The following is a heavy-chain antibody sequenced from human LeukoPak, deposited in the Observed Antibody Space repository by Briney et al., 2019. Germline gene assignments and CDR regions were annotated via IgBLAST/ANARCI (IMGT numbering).Heavy chain of an antibody. CDR2: ISYDGSNK. CDR1: GFIFSSYA. Sequence: PGGSLRLSCAASGFIFSSYAMHWVRQAPGKGLEWVAVISYDGSNKYYADSVKGRFTISRDNSKNTLYLQMNGLRPEDTAVYYCARGTIAARPFGFDYWGQGTLVTVSS. J-gene: IGHJ4*02. V-gene: IGHV3-30-3*01. D-gene: IGHD6-6*01. CDR3: ARGTIAARPFGFDY.